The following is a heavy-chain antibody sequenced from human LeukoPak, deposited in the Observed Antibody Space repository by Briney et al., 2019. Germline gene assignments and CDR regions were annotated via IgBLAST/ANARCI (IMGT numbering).Heavy chain of an antibody. CDR2: IWYDGSKT. Sequence: GRSLRLSCAASGFSFSNYGMHWVRQAPGKGLEWVAVIWYDGSKTYYADSVKGRFTISRDNSKNTLYLQVSSLRAEDTAVYYCAREVTLRLGYWFDPWGQGTLVTVSS. J-gene: IGHJ5*02. CDR3: AREVTLRLGYWFDP. V-gene: IGHV3-33*01. D-gene: IGHD5-18*01. CDR1: GFSFSNYG.